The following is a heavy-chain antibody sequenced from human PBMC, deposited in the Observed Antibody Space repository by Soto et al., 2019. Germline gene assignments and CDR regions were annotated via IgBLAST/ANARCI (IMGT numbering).Heavy chain of an antibody. D-gene: IGHD2-15*01. Sequence: QVQLVESGGGVVQPGRSLRLSCAASGFTFSSYAMHWVRQAPGKGLEWVAVISYDGSNKYYADSVKGRFTISRDNSKNTLYLQMNSLRDEDTAVYYCARGEDIVVVVAAIRSGYGMDVWGQGTTVTVSS. V-gene: IGHV3-30-3*01. CDR2: ISYDGSNK. CDR1: GFTFSSYA. J-gene: IGHJ6*02. CDR3: ARGEDIVVVVAAIRSGYGMDV.